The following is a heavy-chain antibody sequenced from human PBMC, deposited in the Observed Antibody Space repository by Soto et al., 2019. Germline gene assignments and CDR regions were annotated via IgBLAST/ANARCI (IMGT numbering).Heavy chain of an antibody. CDR3: ARDQGARVWGSYHNNYFDY. CDR2: ISYDGSNK. J-gene: IGHJ4*02. V-gene: IGHV3-30-3*01. CDR1: GFTFSSYA. D-gene: IGHD3-16*02. Sequence: QVQLVESGGGVVQPGRSLRLSCAASGFTFSSYAMHWVRQAPGKGLEWVAVISYDGSNKYYADSVKGRVTISRDNSKNTLYLQMNSLRAEGTAVYYCARDQGARVWGSYHNNYFDYWGQGTLVTVSS.